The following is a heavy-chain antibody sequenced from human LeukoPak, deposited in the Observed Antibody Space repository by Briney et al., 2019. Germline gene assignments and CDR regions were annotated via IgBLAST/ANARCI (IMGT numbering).Heavy chain of an antibody. Sequence: ASVKVSCKASGYTFTSYGISWVRQAPGQGLEWMGWISVYNGNTNYAQKFQGRVTMTTDTSTNTAYMELSSLRSEDTAVYYCARDTRHRYCSSTSCYRGWLDPWGQGTLVTVSS. CDR1: GYTFTSYG. V-gene: IGHV1-18*01. CDR3: ARDTRHRYCSSTSCYRGWLDP. D-gene: IGHD2-2*01. CDR2: ISVYNGNT. J-gene: IGHJ5*02.